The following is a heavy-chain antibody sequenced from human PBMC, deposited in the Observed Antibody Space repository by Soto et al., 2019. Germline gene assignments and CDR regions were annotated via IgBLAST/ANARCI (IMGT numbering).Heavy chain of an antibody. Sequence: SETLYLTCAVSGGSISSSNCWSWLRQPPGKGLEWVGEIYHSGSTNYNPSLKSRVTISVDTSKNHFSLKLSSVTAADTAVYYCASLTLVVVAATPSPAFDIWGQGTMVTVSS. CDR3: ASLTLVVVAATPSPAFDI. J-gene: IGHJ3*02. CDR1: GGSISSSNC. CDR2: IYHSGST. V-gene: IGHV4-4*02. D-gene: IGHD2-15*01.